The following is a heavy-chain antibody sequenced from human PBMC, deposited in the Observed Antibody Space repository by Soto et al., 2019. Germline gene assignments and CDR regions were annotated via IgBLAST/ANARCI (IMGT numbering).Heavy chain of an antibody. D-gene: IGHD2-15*01. CDR3: ARPECSLANWFDP. CDR1: GYTFTDYR. CDR2: INPSGGST. Sequence: QVQLVQSGVEVKKPGASVKVSCKASGYTFTDYRMIWVRQAPGQGLEWMGIINPSGGSTNYAPNFQGRVTLTRDSFTSTVYMELSNLRSEDTAVYYCARPECSLANWFDPWGQGTLVTVSS. V-gene: IGHV1-46*01. J-gene: IGHJ5*02.